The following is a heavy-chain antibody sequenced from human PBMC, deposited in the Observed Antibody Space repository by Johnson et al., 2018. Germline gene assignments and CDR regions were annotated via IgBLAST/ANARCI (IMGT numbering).Heavy chain of an antibody. CDR1: GFTFSNAW. V-gene: IGHV3-15*01. CDR3: TRRGVSKETYYYYYIMDV. J-gene: IGHJ6*02. CDR2: IKSKSDGGTK. Sequence: EVQLVESGGGLVKPGGSLRLSCAASGFTFSNAWMSWVRQAPGKGLEWVGRIKSKSDGGTKDYAAPVKGRFTISRDDSKNTLYLQMNSLKTEDTAVYYCTRRGVSKETYYYYYIMDVWGQGTTVTVSS. D-gene: IGHD6-13*01.